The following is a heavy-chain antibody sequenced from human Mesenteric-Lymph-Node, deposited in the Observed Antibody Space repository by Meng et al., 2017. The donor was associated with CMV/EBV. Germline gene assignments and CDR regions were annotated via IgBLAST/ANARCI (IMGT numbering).Heavy chain of an antibody. CDR2: IYDSGST. J-gene: IGHJ4*02. Sequence: GSSSRGGHSWNWIRQPPGQGLEWIGYIYDSGSTYYNASLKSRVTISADRSKNQFSLKLSSVTAADTAVYYCASYYYDSSGYYNLFDYWGQGALVTVSS. CDR1: GSSSRGGHS. D-gene: IGHD3-22*01. V-gene: IGHV4-30-2*01. CDR3: ASYYYDSSGYYNLFDY.